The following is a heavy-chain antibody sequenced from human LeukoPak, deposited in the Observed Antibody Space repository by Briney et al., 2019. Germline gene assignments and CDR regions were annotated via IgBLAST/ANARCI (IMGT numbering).Heavy chain of an antibody. CDR1: GFTFRNYG. V-gene: IGHV3-30*18. CDR3: AKDREWLSNWLDP. D-gene: IGHD3-3*01. Sequence: PGRSLRLSCAASGFTFRNYGMRWVRQAPGKGLEWVAVISYDGSNKYYADSVKGRFTISRDNSKNTLYLQMNSLRAEDTAVYYCAKDREWLSNWLDPWGQGTLVTVSS. J-gene: IGHJ5*02. CDR2: ISYDGSNK.